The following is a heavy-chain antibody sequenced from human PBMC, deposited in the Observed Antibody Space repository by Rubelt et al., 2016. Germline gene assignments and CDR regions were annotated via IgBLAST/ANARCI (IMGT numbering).Heavy chain of an antibody. D-gene: IGHD3-16*01. CDR1: GGSFSGYY. CDR2: INHSGST. V-gene: IGHV4-34*01. Sequence: QVQLQQWGAGLLKPSETLSLTCAVYGGSFSGYYWSWIRQPPGKGLEWIGEINHSGSTNYNPSLKSRVTISVDTSKNQFSLKLSSVTAADTAVYYCARLFGEDAFDIWGQGTMVTVSS. J-gene: IGHJ3*02. CDR3: ARLFGEDAFDI.